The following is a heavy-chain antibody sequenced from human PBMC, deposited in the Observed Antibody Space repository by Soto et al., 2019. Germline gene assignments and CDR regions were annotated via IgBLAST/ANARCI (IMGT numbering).Heavy chain of an antibody. Sequence: PGGSLRLSCAASGLTFSSYGMHWVRQAPGKGLEWVAVIWYDGSNKYYADSVKGRFTISRDNSKSTLHLQMNSLRAEDTALFYCAKDNDRFYFDYWGQGTLVTVSS. D-gene: IGHD1-1*01. J-gene: IGHJ4*02. CDR3: AKDNDRFYFDY. V-gene: IGHV3-33*06. CDR2: IWYDGSNK. CDR1: GLTFSSYG.